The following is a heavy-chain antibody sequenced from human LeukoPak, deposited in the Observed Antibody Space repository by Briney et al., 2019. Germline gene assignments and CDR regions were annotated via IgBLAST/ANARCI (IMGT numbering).Heavy chain of an antibody. D-gene: IGHD6-19*01. Sequence: SETLSLTCTVSGGSISSYYWSWIRQPPGKGLEWIGYIYYSGSTNYNPSLKSRVTISVDTSKNQFSLKLSSVTAADTAVYYCATGVAVAGEDAFDFWGQGTMVTVSS. V-gene: IGHV4-59*01. CDR3: ATGVAVAGEDAFDF. CDR1: GGSISSYY. J-gene: IGHJ3*01. CDR2: IYYSGST.